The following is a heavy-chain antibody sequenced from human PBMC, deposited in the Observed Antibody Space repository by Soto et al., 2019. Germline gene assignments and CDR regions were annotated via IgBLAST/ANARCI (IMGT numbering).Heavy chain of an antibody. CDR2: ISSSSSYI. D-gene: IGHD5-12*01. CDR3: ARDVEMATMGY. CDR1: GFTFSSYS. Sequence: GGSLRLSCAASGFTFSSYSMNWVRQAPGKGLEWVSSISSSSSYIYCADSVKGRFTISRDNAKNSLYLQMNSLRAEDTAVYYCARDVEMATMGYWGQGTLVTVSS. V-gene: IGHV3-21*01. J-gene: IGHJ4*02.